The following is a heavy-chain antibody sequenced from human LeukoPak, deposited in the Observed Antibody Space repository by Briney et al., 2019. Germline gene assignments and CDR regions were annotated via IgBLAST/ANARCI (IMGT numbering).Heavy chain of an antibody. V-gene: IGHV1-2*06. CDR1: GYTFTGYY. Sequence: GASVKDSCKASGYTFTGYYMHWVRQAPGQGLEWMGRINPNSGGTNYAQMFQGRVPMTRDTSISTPHMELSRLRSDDTAVYYCARDYDSSGYYFDYWGQGTLVTVSS. CDR2: INPNSGGT. J-gene: IGHJ4*02. D-gene: IGHD3-22*01. CDR3: ARDYDSSGYYFDY.